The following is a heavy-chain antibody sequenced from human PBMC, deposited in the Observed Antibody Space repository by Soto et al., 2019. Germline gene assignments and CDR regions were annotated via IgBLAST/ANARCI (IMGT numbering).Heavy chain of an antibody. D-gene: IGHD3-3*01. V-gene: IGHV3-7*01. Sequence: GGSLRLSSTASGGKFISYGMSWVRQAPGKGLEWVANIKQDGSEKYYVDSVKGRFTISRDNAKNSLYLQMNSLRAEDTAVYYCARDRYSYYDFWSGSLPYYYYGMDVWGQGTTVTVSS. CDR2: IKQDGSEK. CDR3: ARDRYSYYDFWSGSLPYYYYGMDV. CDR1: GGKFISYG. J-gene: IGHJ6*02.